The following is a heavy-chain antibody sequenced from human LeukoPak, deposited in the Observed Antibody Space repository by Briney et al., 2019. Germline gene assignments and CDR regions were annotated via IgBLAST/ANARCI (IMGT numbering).Heavy chain of an antibody. Sequence: ASVKVSCKASGGTFSSYAISWVRQAPGQGLEWMGGIIPIFGTANYAQKFQGRVMITADESTSTAYMELSSLGSEDTAVYYCARVRTAAAGGYYFDYWGQGTLVTVSS. CDR2: IIPIFGTA. V-gene: IGHV1-69*01. J-gene: IGHJ4*02. CDR3: ARVRTAAAGGYYFDY. CDR1: GGTFSSYA. D-gene: IGHD6-13*01.